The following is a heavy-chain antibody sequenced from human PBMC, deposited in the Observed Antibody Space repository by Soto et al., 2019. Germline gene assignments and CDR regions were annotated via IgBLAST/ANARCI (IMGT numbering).Heavy chain of an antibody. CDR3: AKEGGGRGVSRWFDP. CDR1: GFTFSSYA. J-gene: IGHJ5*02. Sequence: GGSLRLSCAASGFTFSSYAMSWVRQAPGKGLEWVSAISGSSGSTYYADPVKGRFTISRDNSKNTLYLQMNSLRAEDTAVYYCAKEGGGRGVSRWFDPWGQGTLVTVSS. V-gene: IGHV3-23*01. D-gene: IGHD3-10*01. CDR2: ISGSSGST.